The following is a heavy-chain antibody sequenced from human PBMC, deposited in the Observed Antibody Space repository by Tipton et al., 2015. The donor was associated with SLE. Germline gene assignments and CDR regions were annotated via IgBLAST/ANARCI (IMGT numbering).Heavy chain of an antibody. CDR2: IYHSGST. J-gene: IGHJ4*02. CDR1: GGSISGGSYY. D-gene: IGHD1-26*01. V-gene: IGHV4-39*07. CDR3: ARLLSDDYYEGHDY. Sequence: TLSLTCTVSGGSISGGSYYWSWIRQPAGKGLEWIGSIYHSGSTYYNPSLKSRVTISVDTSKNQFSLKLSSVTAADTAVYYCARLLSDDYYEGHDYWGQGTLVTVSS.